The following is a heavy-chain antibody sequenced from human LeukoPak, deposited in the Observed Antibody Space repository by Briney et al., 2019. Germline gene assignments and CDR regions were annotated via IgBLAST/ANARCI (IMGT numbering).Heavy chain of an antibody. CDR3: ARQLTGTTRDDWFDP. CDR2: ISSSGSTI. CDR1: GFTFSDYY. Sequence: PGGSLRLSCAASGFTFSDYYMSWIRQAPGKGLEWVSYISSSGSTIYYADSVKGRFTISRDNAKNSLYLQMNSLRAEDTAVYYCARQLTGTTRDDWFDPWGQGTLVTVSS. J-gene: IGHJ5*02. V-gene: IGHV3-11*01. D-gene: IGHD1-7*01.